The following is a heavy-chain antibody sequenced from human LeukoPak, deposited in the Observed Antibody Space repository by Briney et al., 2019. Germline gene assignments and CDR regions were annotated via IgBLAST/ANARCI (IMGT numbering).Heavy chain of an antibody. CDR1: GFTFSNHW. Sequence: PGGSLRLSCAASGFTFSNHWMIWVRHAPGKGLVWVSRINSDGSSTTYADSVQGRFTISRDNAKNTLYLQMNSLRAEDTAVYYCLRAVAGTLDYWGQGILVTVSS. J-gene: IGHJ4*02. V-gene: IGHV3-74*01. CDR2: INSDGSST. CDR3: LRAVAGTLDY. D-gene: IGHD6-19*01.